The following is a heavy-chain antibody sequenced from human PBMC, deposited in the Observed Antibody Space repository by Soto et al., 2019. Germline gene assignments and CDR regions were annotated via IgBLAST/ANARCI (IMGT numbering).Heavy chain of an antibody. Sequence: EVQLVESGGGLVKPGGSLRLSCAASGFTFSSYSMKWVRQAPGKGLEWVSSISSSSSYIYYADSVKGRFTISRDNAKNSLYLQMNSLRAEDTAVYYCARDAYYDFWSGYYYYFDYWGQGTLVTVSS. CDR3: ARDAYYDFWSGYYYYFDY. D-gene: IGHD3-3*01. CDR2: ISSSSSYI. J-gene: IGHJ4*02. V-gene: IGHV3-21*01. CDR1: GFTFSSYS.